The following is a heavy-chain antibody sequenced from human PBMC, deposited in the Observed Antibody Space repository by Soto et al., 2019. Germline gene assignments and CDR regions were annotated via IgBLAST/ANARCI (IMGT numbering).Heavy chain of an antibody. Sequence: QVQLQQWGAGLLKPSETLSLTCAVYGGSLSGYYGNWIRQSPGKGLEWIGEINHSGSTNYNPSLKSRVPISIDTSKNQFSLKLSSVTAADTAVYYCARTRNLAGWGQGTTVIVSS. D-gene: IGHD1-1*01. V-gene: IGHV4-34*01. CDR2: INHSGST. CDR1: GGSLSGYY. J-gene: IGHJ6*02. CDR3: ARTRNLAG.